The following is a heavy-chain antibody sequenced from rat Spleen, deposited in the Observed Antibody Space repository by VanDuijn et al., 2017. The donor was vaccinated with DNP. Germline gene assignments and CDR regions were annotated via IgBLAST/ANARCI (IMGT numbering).Heavy chain of an antibody. CDR3: ARLDYSSYVDY. D-gene: IGHD1-8*01. J-gene: IGHJ2*01. Sequence: EVQLVESGGGLVQPGRSLKLSCVASGFTFSDYHMAWVRQAPTKGLEWVASITNSGGSTYYRDSVKGRFTISRDNAKSTLYLQMDSLRSEDTATYYCARLDYSSYVDYWGQGVMVTVSS. CDR2: ITNSGGST. CDR1: GFTFSDYH. V-gene: IGHV5-25*01.